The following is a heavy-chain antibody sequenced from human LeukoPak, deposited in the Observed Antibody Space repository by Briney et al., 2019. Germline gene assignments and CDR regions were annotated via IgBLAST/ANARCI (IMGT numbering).Heavy chain of an antibody. CDR3: ARQRRSGSYFGSAFDI. J-gene: IGHJ3*02. V-gene: IGHV5-51*01. CDR1: GNSFNTYW. Sequence: GESLKISCKGSGNSFNTYWIGWVRQMPGKGLEWMGIIYPGDSDTRYSPSFQGHVTISADKSISTAYLQWSSLKASDTAMYYCARQRRSGSYFGSAFDIWGQGTMDTVSS. D-gene: IGHD1-26*01. CDR2: IYPGDSDT.